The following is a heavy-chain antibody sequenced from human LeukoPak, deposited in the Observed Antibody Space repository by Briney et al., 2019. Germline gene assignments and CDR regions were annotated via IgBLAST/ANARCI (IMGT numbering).Heavy chain of an antibody. CDR3: AREYFDWLLGLVGAFDI. J-gene: IGHJ3*02. V-gene: IGHV3-30*04. Sequence: QSGGSLRLSCAASGFTFSSYAMHWVRQAPGKGLEWVAVISYDGSNKYYADSVKGRFTISRDNSKNTLYLQMNSLRAEDTAVYYCAREYFDWLLGLVGAFDIWGQGTMVTVSS. D-gene: IGHD3-9*01. CDR2: ISYDGSNK. CDR1: GFTFSSYA.